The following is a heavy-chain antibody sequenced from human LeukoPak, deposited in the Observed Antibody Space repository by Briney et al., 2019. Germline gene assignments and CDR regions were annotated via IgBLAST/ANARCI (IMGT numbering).Heavy chain of an antibody. CDR1: GYSFTSYW. Sequence: GESLKISCKGSGYSFTSYWIGWVRQMPGKGLEWMGIIYPGDSDTRYSPSFQGQVTISADKSISTAYLQWSSLKASDTAMYYCARQAPDTAMVTYYLDYWGQGTLVTVSS. CDR2: IYPGDSDT. J-gene: IGHJ4*02. CDR3: ARQAPDTAMVTYYLDY. D-gene: IGHD5-18*01. V-gene: IGHV5-51*01.